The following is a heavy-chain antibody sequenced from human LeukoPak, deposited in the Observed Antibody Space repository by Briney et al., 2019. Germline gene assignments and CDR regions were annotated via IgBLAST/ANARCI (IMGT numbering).Heavy chain of an antibody. D-gene: IGHD3-22*01. CDR2: LYYSGST. Sequence: PSETLSLTCTVSGDSISSYYWTWIRQPPGKGLEWIGNLYYSGSTNYNPSLKSRVTISVDTSKNQFSLKLSSVTAADTAVYYCARETYSYDSSGYYSYYFDYWGQGTLVTVSS. CDR3: ARETYSYDSSGYYSYYFDY. CDR1: GDSISSYY. V-gene: IGHV4-59*01. J-gene: IGHJ4*02.